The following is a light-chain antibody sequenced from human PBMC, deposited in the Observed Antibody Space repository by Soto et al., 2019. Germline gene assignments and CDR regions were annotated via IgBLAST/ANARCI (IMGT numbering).Light chain of an antibody. CDR3: GSYTSATPYV. J-gene: IGLJ1*01. CDR1: SSDVGAYNY. CDR2: DVS. Sequence: QSALTQPASVSGSPGQSITISCTGTSSDVGAYNYDSWYQQYPGEAPKVIIYDVSHRPAGVSNRFSGSKSGNTASLTISGLQTQDEADYYCGSYTSATPYVFGTGTKVTVL. V-gene: IGLV2-14*01.